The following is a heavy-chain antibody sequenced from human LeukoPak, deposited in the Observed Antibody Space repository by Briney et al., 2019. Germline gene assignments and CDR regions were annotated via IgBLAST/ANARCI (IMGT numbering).Heavy chain of an antibody. CDR1: GGSFSGYY. V-gene: IGHV4-34*01. D-gene: IGHD3/OR15-3a*01. CDR2: INHSGST. CDR3: ASQAWTAWFDP. Sequence: SETLSLTCAVYGGSFSGYYWSWIRQPPGKGLEWIGEINHSGSTNYNPSLKSRVTISVDTSKNQFSLKLSSVTAADTAVYYCASQAWTAWFDPWGQGTLVTVSS. J-gene: IGHJ5*02.